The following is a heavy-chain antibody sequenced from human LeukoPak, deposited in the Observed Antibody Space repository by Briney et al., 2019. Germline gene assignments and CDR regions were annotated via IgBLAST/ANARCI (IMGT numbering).Heavy chain of an antibody. CDR3: ARDVTMVVMGAFDI. CDR2: IYHSGST. V-gene: IGHV4-38-2*02. CDR1: GSGYSISGGYY. D-gene: IGHD4-23*01. Sequence: ASETLSLTCTVSGSGYSISGGYYWGWIRQPPGKGLEWIGSIYHSGSTYYNPSLKSRVTISLDMSKNQFSLRLNSVTAADTAVYFCARDVTMVVMGAFDIWGQGTMVTVSS. J-gene: IGHJ3*02.